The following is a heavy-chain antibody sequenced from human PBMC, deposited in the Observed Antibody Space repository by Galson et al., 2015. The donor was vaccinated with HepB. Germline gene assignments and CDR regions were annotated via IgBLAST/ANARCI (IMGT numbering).Heavy chain of an antibody. V-gene: IGHV3-74*01. CDR3: VREYASIKSRAFDI. J-gene: IGHJ3*02. CDR2: ISADGSAT. CDR1: AFTLSSYW. Sequence: ALRLSCAASAFTLSSYWMHWVRQAPGKGLAWVSRISADGSATTYADSVNGRFTISRDNAKNTLYLQMNSVRAEDTAVYYCVREYASIKSRAFDIWGQGTVVTVSS. D-gene: IGHD5-24*01.